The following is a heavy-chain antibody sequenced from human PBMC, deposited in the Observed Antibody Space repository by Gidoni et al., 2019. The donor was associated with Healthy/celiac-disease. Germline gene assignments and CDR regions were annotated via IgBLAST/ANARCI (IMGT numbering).Heavy chain of an antibody. CDR2: SYTSGCT. V-gene: IGHV4-4*07. Sequence: QVQLQESAPGLVKPSETLSLTCPVSGGYISSYYCSWTRQPAGKGLEWIGRSYTSGCTNYNPSLKSRVTMSVDTSKNQFSLKLSSVTAADTAVYYWAIDSRKDRWFDPWGQGTLVTVSS. J-gene: IGHJ5*02. CDR1: GGYISSYY. CDR3: AIDSRKDRWFDP.